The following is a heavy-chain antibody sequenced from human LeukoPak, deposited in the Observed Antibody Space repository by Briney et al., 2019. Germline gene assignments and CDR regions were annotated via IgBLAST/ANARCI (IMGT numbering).Heavy chain of an antibody. CDR1: GFTFDDYA. CDR2: ISWNSGSI. V-gene: IGHV3-9*01. Sequence: GGSLRLSCTASGFTFDDYAMHWVRQAPGKGLEWVSGISWNSGSIGYADSVQGRFTISRDNAKNSLFLQMDSLRAEDTAFYYCAKDIYASGSYPDYWGQGTLVTVSS. D-gene: IGHD3-10*01. J-gene: IGHJ4*02. CDR3: AKDIYASGSYPDY.